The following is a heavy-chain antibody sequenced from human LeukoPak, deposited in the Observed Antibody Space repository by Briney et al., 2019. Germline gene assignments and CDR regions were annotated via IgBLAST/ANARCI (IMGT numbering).Heavy chain of an antibody. CDR2: IIPIFGTA. J-gene: IGHJ4*02. CDR1: GGTFSSYA. CDR3: ARALESSGWYGGTDY. V-gene: IGHV1-69*05. Sequence: SVKVSCKASGGTFSSYAISWVRQAPGQGLEWMGRIIPIFGTANYAQKFQGRVTITTDESTSTAYMELSSLRSEGTAVYYCARALESSGWYGGTDYWGQGTLVTVSS. D-gene: IGHD6-19*01.